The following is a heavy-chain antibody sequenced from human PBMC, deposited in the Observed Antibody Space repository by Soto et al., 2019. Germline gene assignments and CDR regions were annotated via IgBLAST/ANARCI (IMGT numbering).Heavy chain of an antibody. D-gene: IGHD1-26*01. V-gene: IGHV1-8*01. CDR2: MNPNSGNT. CDR3: ARGSSGSYYDYYYGMDV. CDR1: GYTFTSYD. Sequence: ASVKVSCKASGYTFTSYDINWVRQATGQGLEWMGWMNPNSGNTGYAQKFQGRVTMTRNTSISTAYMELSSLRSEDTAVYYSARGSSGSYYDYYYGMDVWGQGTTVTVSS. J-gene: IGHJ6*02.